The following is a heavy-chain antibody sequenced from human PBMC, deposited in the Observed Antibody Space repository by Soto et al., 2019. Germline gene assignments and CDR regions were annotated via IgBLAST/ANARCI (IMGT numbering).Heavy chain of an antibody. CDR3: AKDSSSSLLYFDY. V-gene: IGHV3-9*01. D-gene: IGHD2-21*02. CDR1: VFIFDDYA. CDR2: VNWNSGGV. Sequence: SLRLSCSASVFIFDDYAMHWFRQAPGKGLEWVAGVNWNSGGVGYAASVKGRFTISRDNAKNSLYLQMNSLRPEDTALYYCAKDSSSSLLYFDYWGQGTRVTVSS. J-gene: IGHJ4*02.